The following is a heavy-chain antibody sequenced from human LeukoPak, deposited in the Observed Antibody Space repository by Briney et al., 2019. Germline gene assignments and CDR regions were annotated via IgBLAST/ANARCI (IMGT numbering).Heavy chain of an antibody. CDR2: ISGSGGST. V-gene: IGHV3-23*01. CDR1: GGSVSSSVYY. Sequence: ETLSLTCTVSGGSVSSSVYYWGWVRQPPGKGLEWVSGISGSGGSTYYADSVKGRFTISRDNSKNTLYLQMNSLRAEDTAVYYCAKDLDPMVQGVNVGYYFDYWGQGTLVTVSS. D-gene: IGHD3-10*01. J-gene: IGHJ4*02. CDR3: AKDLDPMVQGVNVGYYFDY.